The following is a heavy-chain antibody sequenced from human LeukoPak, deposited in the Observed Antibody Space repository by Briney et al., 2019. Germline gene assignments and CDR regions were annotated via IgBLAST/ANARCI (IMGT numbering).Heavy chain of an antibody. CDR2: ISYSGST. CDR1: GGSISSYY. D-gene: IGHD3-10*01. Sequence: SETLSLTCTVSGGSISSYYWSWIRQPPGKRLEWIGYISYSGSTNYNPSLKSRVTISLDTSKNQFSLQLSSVTAADMAVYFCARDPRFYGSGTSYNDFWGQGTLVTVSS. V-gene: IGHV4-59*01. CDR3: ARDPRFYGSGTSYNDF. J-gene: IGHJ4*02.